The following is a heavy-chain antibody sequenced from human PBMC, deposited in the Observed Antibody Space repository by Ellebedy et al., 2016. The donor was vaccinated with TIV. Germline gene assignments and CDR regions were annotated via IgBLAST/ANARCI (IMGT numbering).Heavy chain of an antibody. CDR3: ARSPKKGGRVFDP. J-gene: IGHJ5*02. Sequence: MPSETLSLTCTVSGGSISSYYWSWIRQPPGKGLEWIGYIYYSGSTNYNPSLKSRVTISVDTSKNQFSLKLSSVTAADTAVYYCARSPKKGGRVFDPWGQGTLVTVSS. D-gene: IGHD3-16*01. V-gene: IGHV4-59*01. CDR2: IYYSGST. CDR1: GGSISSYY.